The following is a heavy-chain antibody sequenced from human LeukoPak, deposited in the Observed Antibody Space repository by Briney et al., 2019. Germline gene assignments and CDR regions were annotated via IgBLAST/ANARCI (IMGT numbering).Heavy chain of an antibody. Sequence: SSVKLSCQACGYTFTGYWMHWVRQAPGQELEWMGWINPNSGGTNYAQKFQGRVTMTRDTSISTAYMELSRLRSDDTAVYYCASADYDYVWGSYRSSDFDYWGQGTLVTVSS. D-gene: IGHD3-16*02. V-gene: IGHV1-2*02. CDR1: GYTFTGYW. CDR2: INPNSGGT. J-gene: IGHJ4*02. CDR3: ASADYDYVWGSYRSSDFDY.